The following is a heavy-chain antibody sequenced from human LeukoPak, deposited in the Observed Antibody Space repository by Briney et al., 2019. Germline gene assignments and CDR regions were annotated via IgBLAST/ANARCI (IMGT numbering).Heavy chain of an antibody. J-gene: IGHJ4*02. D-gene: IGHD3-22*01. Sequence: GGSLRLSCAASGFTFDDYGMSWVRQAPGKGLEWVSGINWNGGSTGYADSVKGRFTISRDNSKNTLYLQMNSLRAEDTAVYYCARDDYYDSSGYYPTFDYWGQGTLVTVSS. CDR2: INWNGGST. CDR3: ARDDYYDSSGYYPTFDY. CDR1: GFTFDDYG. V-gene: IGHV3-20*04.